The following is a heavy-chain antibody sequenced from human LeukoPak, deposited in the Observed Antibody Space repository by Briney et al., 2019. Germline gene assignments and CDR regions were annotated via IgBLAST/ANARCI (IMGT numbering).Heavy chain of an antibody. CDR3: AVYCSSTSCYEGH. CDR1: GFTFSSYG. CDR2: IRYDGSNK. J-gene: IGHJ4*01. V-gene: IGHV3-30*02. Sequence: GGSLRLSCAASGFTFSSYGMHWVRQAPGKGLEWVAFIRYDGSNKYYADSVKGRFTISRDNSKNTLYLQMNSLRAEDTAVYYCAVYCSSTSCYEGHWGQEPWSPSPQ. D-gene: IGHD2-2*01.